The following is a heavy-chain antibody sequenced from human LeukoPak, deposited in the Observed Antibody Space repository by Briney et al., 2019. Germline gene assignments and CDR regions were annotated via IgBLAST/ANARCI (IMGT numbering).Heavy chain of an antibody. Sequence: GESLKISCKGSGYSFTSYWIGWVRQMPGKGLEWMGIIYPGDSDTRYSPTFQGQVTISADKSISTAYLQWSSLKASDTAMYYCARWVPGFYDGNSAVPGFDYWGQGTLVTVSS. J-gene: IGHJ4*02. CDR2: IYPGDSDT. V-gene: IGHV5-51*01. D-gene: IGHD4-23*01. CDR1: GYSFTSYW. CDR3: ARWVPGFYDGNSAVPGFDY.